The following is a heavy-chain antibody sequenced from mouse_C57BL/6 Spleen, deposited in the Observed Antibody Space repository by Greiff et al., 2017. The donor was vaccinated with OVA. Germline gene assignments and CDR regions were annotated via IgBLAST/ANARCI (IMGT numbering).Heavy chain of an antibody. CDR2: IDPEDGET. Sequence: EVKLQESGAELVKPGASVKLSCTASGFNIKDYYMHWVKQRTEQGLEWIGRIDPEDGETKYAPKFQGKATITADTSSNTAYLQLSSLTSEDTAVYYCARDVTGTYFDVWGTGTTVTVSS. D-gene: IGHD4-1*01. CDR1: GFNIKDYY. CDR3: ARDVTGTYFDV. J-gene: IGHJ1*03. V-gene: IGHV14-2*01.